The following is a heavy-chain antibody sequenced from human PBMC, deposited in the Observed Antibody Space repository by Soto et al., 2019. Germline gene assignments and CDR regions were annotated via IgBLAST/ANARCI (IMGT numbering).Heavy chain of an antibody. J-gene: IGHJ4*02. Sequence: QVQLVESGGGLVEPGGSLRLSCAASGFTFIDYYMIWIRQAPGKGLEWVSYVSSSSTYTKYADSVTGRFTISRDNAKNSLYLQMDSLRAEDTAVYFCARHHGLRTPFDNWGQGTLVTVSS. CDR1: GFTFIDYY. CDR2: VSSSSTYT. CDR3: ARHHGLRTPFDN. D-gene: IGHD5-12*01. V-gene: IGHV3-11*06.